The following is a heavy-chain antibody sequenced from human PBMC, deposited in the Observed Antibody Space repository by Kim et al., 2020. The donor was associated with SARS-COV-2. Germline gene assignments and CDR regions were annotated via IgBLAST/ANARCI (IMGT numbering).Heavy chain of an antibody. D-gene: IGHD2-15*01. Sequence: SVKVSCKASGGTFSSYAISWVRQAPGQGLEWMGRIIPIFGIANYAQKFQGRVTITADKSMSTAYMELSSLRSEDTAVYYCASGYCSGGSCSYYFDYWGQGTLVTVSS. J-gene: IGHJ4*02. CDR2: IIPIFGIA. V-gene: IGHV1-69*04. CDR1: GGTFSSYA. CDR3: ASGYCSGGSCSYYFDY.